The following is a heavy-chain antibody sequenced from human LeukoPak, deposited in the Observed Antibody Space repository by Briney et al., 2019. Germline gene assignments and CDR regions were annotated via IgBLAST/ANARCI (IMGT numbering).Heavy chain of an antibody. CDR1: GGSISSYY. CDR2: IYYSGST. J-gene: IGHJ6*02. D-gene: IGHD3-16*01. V-gene: IGHV4-59*08. CDR3: ARGEYYYYGMDV. Sequence: SETLSLTCTVSGGSISSYYWSWIRQPPGKGLEWIGYIYYSGSTNYNPSLKSRVALSVDTSKNQFSLNLTSVTAADTAVYYCARGEYYYYGMDVWGQGITVTVS.